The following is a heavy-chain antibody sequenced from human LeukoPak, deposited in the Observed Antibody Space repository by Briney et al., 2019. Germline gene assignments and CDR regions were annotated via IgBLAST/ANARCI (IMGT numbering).Heavy chain of an antibody. J-gene: IGHJ4*02. V-gene: IGHV3-74*01. CDR3: ARDQGYSSGWSLGY. CDR2: INSDGSST. D-gene: IGHD6-19*01. Sequence: GGSLRLSCAASGFTFSSYWMRWVRHAPGKGLVWVSRINSDGSSTSYADSVKGRFTISRDNAKNTRYLQMNSLRAEDTAVYYCARDQGYSSGWSLGYWGQGTLVTVSS. CDR1: GFTFSSYW.